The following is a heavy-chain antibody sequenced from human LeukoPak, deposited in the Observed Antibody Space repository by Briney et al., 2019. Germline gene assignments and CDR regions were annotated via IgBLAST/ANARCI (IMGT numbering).Heavy chain of an antibody. J-gene: IGHJ4*02. D-gene: IGHD5-12*01. Sequence: SVKVSCKASGGTFSSYAISWVRQAPGQGLEWMGGVIPIFGTANYAQKFQGRVTITADESTSTAYMELSSLRSEDTAVYYCAREYSGYDHWRLYYFDYWGQGTLVTVSS. CDR1: GGTFSSYA. V-gene: IGHV1-69*13. CDR3: AREYSGYDHWRLYYFDY. CDR2: VIPIFGTA.